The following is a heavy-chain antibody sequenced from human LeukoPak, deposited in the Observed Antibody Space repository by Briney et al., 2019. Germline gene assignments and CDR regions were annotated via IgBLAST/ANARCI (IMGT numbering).Heavy chain of an antibody. J-gene: IGHJ3*02. CDR2: INHSGST. CDR3: ASRARGSSPRIAVAGKGNAFDI. Sequence: SETLSLTCAVYGGSFSGYYWSWIRQPPGKGLEWIGEINHSGSTNYNPSLKSRVTISVDTSKNQFSLKLSSVTAADTAVYYCASRARGSSPRIAVAGKGNAFDIWGQGTVVTVSS. V-gene: IGHV4-34*01. D-gene: IGHD6-19*01. CDR1: GGSFSGYY.